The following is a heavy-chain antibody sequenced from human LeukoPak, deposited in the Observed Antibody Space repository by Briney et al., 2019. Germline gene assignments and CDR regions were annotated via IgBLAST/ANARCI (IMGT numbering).Heavy chain of an antibody. J-gene: IGHJ4*02. Sequence: GGSLRLSCAASGFTFSTYSMNWVRQAPSKGLEWVSYVSGSSDIISYADSVKGRSTISRDNAKNSLYLQINSLRAEDTAVYYCARGRNYGEGDYWGQGTLVTVSS. D-gene: IGHD4-17*01. CDR3: ARGRNYGEGDY. V-gene: IGHV3-48*04. CDR1: GFTFSTYS. CDR2: VSGSSDII.